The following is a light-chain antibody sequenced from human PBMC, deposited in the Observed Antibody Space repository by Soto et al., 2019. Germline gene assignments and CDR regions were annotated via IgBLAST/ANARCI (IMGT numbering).Light chain of an antibody. CDR3: QQYASSPRT. CDR2: DAS. Sequence: ENRLKQAPGTLSSSPGDRATLSCRASQSVSGSYLAWYQQKPGQAPRLLIYDASSRATGIPDRFSGSGSGTDFTLTISRLEPEDFAVYYCQQYASSPRTFGQGTKVDI. CDR1: QSVSGSY. J-gene: IGKJ1*01. V-gene: IGKV3-20*01.